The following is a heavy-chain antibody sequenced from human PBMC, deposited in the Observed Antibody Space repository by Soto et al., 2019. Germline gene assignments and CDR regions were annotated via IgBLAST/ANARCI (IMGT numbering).Heavy chain of an antibody. CDR2: IYYSGST. V-gene: IGHV4-59*08. CDR1: GGSISSYY. D-gene: IGHD5-12*01. J-gene: IGHJ4*02. Sequence: SETLSLTCTVSGGSISSYYWSWIRQPPGKGLEWIGYIYYSGSTNYNPSLKSRVTISVDTSESQFSLKLKYVTAADTAVYYCARLRKSSGYDLFDYWGQGTLVTVSS. CDR3: ARLRKSSGYDLFDY.